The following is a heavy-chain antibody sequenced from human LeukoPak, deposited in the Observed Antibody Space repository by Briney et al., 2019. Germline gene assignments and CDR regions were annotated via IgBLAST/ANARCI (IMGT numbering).Heavy chain of an antibody. D-gene: IGHD2-2*01. Sequence: ASVKVSCKASGYTLSSYGINWVRQAPGQGLEWLGWINAYNGKTHYAQKFQGRVTLTTDTSTSTAYLELRSLRSDDTAVYYCARDIGYCSSISCFPYDYWGQGTLVTVSS. V-gene: IGHV1-18*04. CDR2: INAYNGKT. CDR1: GYTLSSYG. CDR3: ARDIGYCSSISCFPYDY. J-gene: IGHJ4*02.